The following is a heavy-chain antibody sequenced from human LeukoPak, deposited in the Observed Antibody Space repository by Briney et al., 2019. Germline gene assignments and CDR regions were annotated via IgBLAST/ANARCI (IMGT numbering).Heavy chain of an antibody. CDR1: GDSISSGAYY. J-gene: IGHJ4*02. D-gene: IGHD6-19*01. V-gene: IGHV4-31*03. Sequence: SQTLSLTCTVSGDSISSGAYYWSWVRQLPEKGLDWIGYIGYTGDTYYNPSLRSRTTISKDTSKTQFSLRLDSLTAADTAVYYCARAGIAVAALDYWGQGTLVTVSS. CDR3: ARAGIAVAALDY. CDR2: IGYTGDT.